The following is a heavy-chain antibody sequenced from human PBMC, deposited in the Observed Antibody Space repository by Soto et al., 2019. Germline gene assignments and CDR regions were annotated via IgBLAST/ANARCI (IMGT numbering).Heavy chain of an antibody. D-gene: IGHD6-13*01. CDR3: TRDASRDSSARGWFDP. J-gene: IGHJ5*02. CDR2: ISSNSAYI. V-gene: IGHV3-21*01. Sequence: GGSLRLSCAASGFTFRSSTMNWVRQAPGKGLEWVSTISSNSAYIYYTDALRGRFTISRDNAKNSLHLQMNSLRAEDTAVYYCTRDASRDSSARGWFDPWGPGTLVTVSS. CDR1: GFTFRSST.